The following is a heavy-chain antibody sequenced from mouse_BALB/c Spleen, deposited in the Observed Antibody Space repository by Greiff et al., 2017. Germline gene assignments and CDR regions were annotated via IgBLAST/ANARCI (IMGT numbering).Heavy chain of an antibody. D-gene: IGHD1-1*01. J-gene: IGHJ3*01. Sequence: DLVKPGASVKLSCKASGYTFTSYWINWIKQRPGQGLEWIGRIAPGSGSTYYNEMFKGKATLTVDTSSSTAYIQLSSLSSEDSAVYFCARRYYGSSEGFAYWGQGTLVTVSA. V-gene: IGHV1S41*01. CDR2: IAPGSGST. CDR3: ARRYYGSSEGFAY. CDR1: GYTFTSYW.